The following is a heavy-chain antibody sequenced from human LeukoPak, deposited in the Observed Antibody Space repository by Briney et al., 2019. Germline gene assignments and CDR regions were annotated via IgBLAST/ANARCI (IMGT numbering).Heavy chain of an antibody. CDR1: GYTFTGYY. V-gene: IGHV1-2*02. Sequence: ASVKVSCKASGYTFTGYYIHWVRQAPGQGLEWMGWINPNTGGTKYAQKFQGRVTMTRDTSISTAYMEVSRLRSDDTAVYFCARVRYCSSTSCHRDYYYYYMDVWGKGTTVTVSS. J-gene: IGHJ6*03. CDR2: INPNTGGT. D-gene: IGHD2-2*01. CDR3: ARVRYCSSTSCHRDYYYYYMDV.